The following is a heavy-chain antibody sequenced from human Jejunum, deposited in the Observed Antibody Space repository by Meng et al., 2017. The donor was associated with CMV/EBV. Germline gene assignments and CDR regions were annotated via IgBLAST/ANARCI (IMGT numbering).Heavy chain of an antibody. Sequence: KAAGYTFNGDYRHWVRQAPGQGLEWMGWISPNSGGTNYAQRFQGRVTMTGDTSITTAYMELSKLRSDDTAVYYCARQTGSSFYFDYWGQGTLVTVSS. V-gene: IGHV1-2*02. CDR3: ARQTGSSFYFDY. J-gene: IGHJ4*02. D-gene: IGHD6-6*01. CDR2: ISPNSGGT. CDR1: GYTFNGDY.